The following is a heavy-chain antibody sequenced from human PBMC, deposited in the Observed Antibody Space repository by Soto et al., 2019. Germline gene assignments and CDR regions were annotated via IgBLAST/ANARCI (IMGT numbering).Heavy chain of an antibody. CDR1: GYSFSKHS. CDR2: ISGGSKTI. D-gene: IGHD6-19*01. Sequence: GGSLRLSCAASGYSFSKHSINWVRQAPGKGLEWVSYISGGSKTISYADSVKGRFTISRDNAKNSLYLQMSSLRDEDTAVYYCAKRHSSGFDYWGQGTLVTVSS. V-gene: IGHV3-48*02. J-gene: IGHJ4*02. CDR3: AKRHSSGFDY.